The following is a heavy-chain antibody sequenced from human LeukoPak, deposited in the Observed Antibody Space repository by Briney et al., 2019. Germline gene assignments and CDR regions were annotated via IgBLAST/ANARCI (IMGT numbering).Heavy chain of an antibody. CDR3: YLPIAAAGSY. Sequence: PGGSLRLSCAASGFTFSSYSMNWVRQAPGKGLEWVSYISSGSSTIYYADPVKGRFTISRDNAKNSLYLQMNSLRAEDTAVYYCYLPIAAAGSYWGRGTLVTFSS. V-gene: IGHV3-48*01. CDR2: ISSGSSTI. J-gene: IGHJ4*02. D-gene: IGHD6-13*01. CDR1: GFTFSSYS.